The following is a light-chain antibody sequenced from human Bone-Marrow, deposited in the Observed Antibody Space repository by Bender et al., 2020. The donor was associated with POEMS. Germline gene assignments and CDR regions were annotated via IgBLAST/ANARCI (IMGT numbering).Light chain of an antibody. CDR1: SSDVGSYNL. CDR2: EVS. Sequence: QSALTQPASVSGSPGQSITISCTVSSSDVGSYNLVSWYQQYPGKAPKLMIYEVSKRPSGVSNRFSGSKSGNTASLTISGLQAEDEADYYCTSYTSSGTVLFGGGTKVTVL. J-gene: IGLJ2*01. V-gene: IGLV2-14*02. CDR3: TSYTSSGTVL.